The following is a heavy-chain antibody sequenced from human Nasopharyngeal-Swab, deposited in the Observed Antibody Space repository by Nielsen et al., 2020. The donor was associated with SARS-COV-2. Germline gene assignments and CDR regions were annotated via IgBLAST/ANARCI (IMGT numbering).Heavy chain of an antibody. V-gene: IGHV4-31*11. J-gene: IGHJ5*02. CDR1: GGSFSDYY. CDR2: IYYSGST. Sequence: SETLSLTCAVYGGSFSDYYWSWIRQHPGKGLEWIGYIYYSGSTYYNPSLKSRVTISVDTSKNQFSLKLSSVTAADTAVYYCARGGITIFGVVTQFDPRGQGTLVTVSS. CDR3: ARGGITIFGVVTQFDP. D-gene: IGHD3-3*01.